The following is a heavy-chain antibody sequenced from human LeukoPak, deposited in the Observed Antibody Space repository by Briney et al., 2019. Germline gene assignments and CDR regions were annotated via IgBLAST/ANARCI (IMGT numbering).Heavy chain of an antibody. CDR2: VSYSGTT. J-gene: IGHJ6*03. CDR3: ARFRSAVAGTYNYYYLDV. CDR1: DGSISSYY. Sequence: SETLSLTCTASDGSISSYYWSWIRLPPGKGLEYIGYVSYSGTTNYNPSLKSRLTISLDTSKNQISLRLSSVTAADTAVYYCARFRSAVAGTYNYYYLDVWGKGTTVTVSS. V-gene: IGHV4-59*01. D-gene: IGHD6-19*01.